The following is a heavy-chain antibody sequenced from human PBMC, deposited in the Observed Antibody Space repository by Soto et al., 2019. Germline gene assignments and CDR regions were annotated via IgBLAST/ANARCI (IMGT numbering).Heavy chain of an antibody. V-gene: IGHV1-8*01. CDR1: GYTFTSYY. Sequence: ASVKVSCKSFGYTFTSYYIYWVRQATGQGLECMGWMNPNTGNSAYAQKFQGRVTVTSDTSINTVHMELSSLRSEDTAVYYCARRAETNGWNGFGADKYYFDFWGQGTLVTVSS. J-gene: IGHJ4*02. D-gene: IGHD1-1*01. CDR3: ARRAETNGWNGFGADKYYFDF. CDR2: MNPNTGNS.